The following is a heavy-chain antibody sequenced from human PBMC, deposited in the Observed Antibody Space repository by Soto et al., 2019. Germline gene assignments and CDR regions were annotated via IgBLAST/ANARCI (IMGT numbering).Heavy chain of an antibody. CDR2: ISSSGSTI. D-gene: IGHD3-3*01. CDR3: AREDTIFGVVIIPSPYFDY. Sequence: GGSLRLSCAASGFTFSDYYMSWIRQAPGKGLEWVSYISSSGSTIYYADSVKGRFTISRDNAKNSLYLQMNSLRAEDTAVYYCAREDTIFGVVIIPSPYFDYWGQGTLVTVSS. J-gene: IGHJ4*02. CDR1: GFTFSDYY. V-gene: IGHV3-11*01.